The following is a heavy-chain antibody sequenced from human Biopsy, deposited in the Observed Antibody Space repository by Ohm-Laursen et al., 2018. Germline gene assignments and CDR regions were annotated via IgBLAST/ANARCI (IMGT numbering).Heavy chain of an antibody. D-gene: IGHD3-10*01. J-gene: IGHJ4*02. CDR2: IYYSGST. CDR3: ARQEFATSPLDY. Sequence: GTLSLTCTVTGGSISRSSYYWDWIRQPPGKGLEWIGSIYYSGSTYYNPSLKSRVTISADRSKNQFSLKLTSVIAADTAMYYCARQEFATSPLDYWGQGSLVTVSS. V-gene: IGHV4-39*01. CDR1: GGSISRSSYY.